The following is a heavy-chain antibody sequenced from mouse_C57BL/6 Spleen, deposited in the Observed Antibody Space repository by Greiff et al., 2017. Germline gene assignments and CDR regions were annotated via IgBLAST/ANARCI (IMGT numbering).Heavy chain of an antibody. CDR1: GYSITSGYY. CDR3: EITTVVAGFDY. Sequence: VQLKESGPGLVKPSQSLSLTCSVTGYSITSGYYWNWIRQFPGNKLEWMGYISYDGSNNYNPSLKNRISITRDTSKNQFFLTLNYVTTENTATYYCEITTVVAGFDYWGQGTTRPVSS. D-gene: IGHD1-1*01. J-gene: IGHJ2*01. V-gene: IGHV3-6*01. CDR2: ISYDGSN.